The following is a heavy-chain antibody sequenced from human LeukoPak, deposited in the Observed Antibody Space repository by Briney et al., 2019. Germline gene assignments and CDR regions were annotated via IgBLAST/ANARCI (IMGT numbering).Heavy chain of an antibody. D-gene: IGHD2-21*02. J-gene: IGHJ4*02. Sequence: ASVKVSCKASGHIFSDYYMHWVRQAPGQGLEWMGWMNVDSGGTKYAQKFQGRVTMTRDTSGSTAFVDLTRLTFDDTAVYYCARDSKVTGTSFDSWGQGTLVTVSS. V-gene: IGHV1-2*02. CDR1: GHIFSDYY. CDR3: ARDSKVTGTSFDS. CDR2: MNVDSGGT.